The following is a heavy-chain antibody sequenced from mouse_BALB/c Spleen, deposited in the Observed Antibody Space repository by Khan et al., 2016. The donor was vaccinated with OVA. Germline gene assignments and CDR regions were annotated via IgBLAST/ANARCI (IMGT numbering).Heavy chain of an antibody. CDR2: IYPGSGST. J-gene: IGHJ3*01. CDR1: GYTFTDYV. Sequence: VQLQESGPELVKPGASVKMSCKASGYTFTDYVINWVKQRTGQGLEWIGDIYPGSGSTYYNEKFKGKAKLTAAKSSNTAYMQLSSLTLEDSALYCCARGGYSVFAYWGQGTLVTVSA. CDR3: ARGGYSVFAY. D-gene: IGHD1-1*01. V-gene: IGHV1-77*01.